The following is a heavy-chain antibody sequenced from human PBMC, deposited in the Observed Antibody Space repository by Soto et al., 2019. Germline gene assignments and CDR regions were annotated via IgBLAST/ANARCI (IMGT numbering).Heavy chain of an antibody. V-gene: IGHV1-3*04. J-gene: IGHJ4*02. CDR2: INTGNGDS. CDR1: GYVFTSFA. CDR3: ERVKTIAMPGCDY. Sequence: ASVKVACKTSGYVFTSFAIHWMRQAPGQGPEWMGWINTGNGDSKYSEKFQDRVTITRDTSATTAYMELSSLRSEDTAVYYCERVKTIAMPGCDYWCKGTLVT. D-gene: IGHD6-19*01.